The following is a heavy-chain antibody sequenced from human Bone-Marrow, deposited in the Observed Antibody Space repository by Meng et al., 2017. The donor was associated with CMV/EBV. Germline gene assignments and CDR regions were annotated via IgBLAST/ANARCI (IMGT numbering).Heavy chain of an antibody. CDR3: AALGGFLGDY. V-gene: IGHV3-48*03. Sequence: GGSLRLSCVSSGFKFGYYLMTWVRQAPGKGLEWVSYISSSGSTIYYADSVKGRFTISRDNAKNSLYLQMNSLRAEDTAVYYCAALGGFLGDYWGQGTLVTVS. CDR2: ISSSGSTI. J-gene: IGHJ4*02. CDR1: GFKFGYYL. D-gene: IGHD3-3*01.